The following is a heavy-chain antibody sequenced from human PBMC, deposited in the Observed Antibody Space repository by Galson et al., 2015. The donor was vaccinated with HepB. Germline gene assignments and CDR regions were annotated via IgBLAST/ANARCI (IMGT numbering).Heavy chain of an antibody. J-gene: IGHJ3*02. CDR2: FDPEDGET. V-gene: IGHV1-24*01. CDR3: TTGKWLNDAFDI. Sequence: SVKVSCKVSGYTLTELSMHWVRQAPGKGLEWMGGFDPEDGETIYAQKFQGRVTMTEDTSTDTAYMELSSLRSEDTAVYYCTTGKWLNDAFDIWGQGTMVTVSS. CDR1: GYTLTELS. D-gene: IGHD3-22*01.